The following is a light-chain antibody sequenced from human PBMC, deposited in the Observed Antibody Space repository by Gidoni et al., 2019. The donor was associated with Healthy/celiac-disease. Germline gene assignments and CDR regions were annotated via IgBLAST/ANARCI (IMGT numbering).Light chain of an antibody. CDR1: QSVSSY. V-gene: IGKV3-11*01. J-gene: IGKJ4*01. CDR2: DAS. Sequence: IVLTQSPATLSLSPGERATLSCRASQSVSSYLAWYQQKPGQAPRLLIYDASNRATCIPARFSGSWSGTDFTLTISSLEPEDFAVYYCQQRSNWLTFGGGTKVEIK. CDR3: QQRSNWLT.